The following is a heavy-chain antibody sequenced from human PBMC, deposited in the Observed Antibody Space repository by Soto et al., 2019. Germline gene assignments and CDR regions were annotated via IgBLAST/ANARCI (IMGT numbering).Heavy chain of an antibody. CDR3: ARGDILTGYYRTWFDP. J-gene: IGHJ5*02. V-gene: IGHV4-31*03. Sequence: SETLSLTCTVSGGSISSGGYYWSWIRQHPGKSQEWIGYIYYSGSTYYNPSLKSRVTISLDTSKNQFSLKLSSVTAADTAVYYCARGDILTGYYRTWFDPWGQGTLVTVSS. D-gene: IGHD3-9*01. CDR1: GGSISSGGYY. CDR2: IYYSGST.